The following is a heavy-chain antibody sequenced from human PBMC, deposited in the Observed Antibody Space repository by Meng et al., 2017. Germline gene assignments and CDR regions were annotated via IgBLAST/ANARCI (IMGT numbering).Heavy chain of an antibody. D-gene: IGHD3-10*01. Sequence: GGSLRLSCAASGFTFSSYGMHWVRQAPGKGLEWVAVIWYDGSNKYYADSVKGRFTISRDNSKNTLYLQMNSLRAEDTAVYYCAREGSTVGRGYYYYYYGMDVWGQGTTVTVSS. V-gene: IGHV3-33*01. CDR2: IWYDGSNK. CDR1: GFTFSSYG. CDR3: AREGSTVGRGYYYYYYGMDV. J-gene: IGHJ6*02.